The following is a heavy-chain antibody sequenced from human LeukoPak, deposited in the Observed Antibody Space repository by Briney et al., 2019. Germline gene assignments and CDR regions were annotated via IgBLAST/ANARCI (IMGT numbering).Heavy chain of an antibody. V-gene: IGHV4-4*02. Sequence: SGTLSLTCAVSGGSISSSNWWSWVRQPPGKGLEWIGEIYHSGSTYYNPSLKSRVTISVDRSKNQFSLKLSSVTAADTAVYYCARTALGFSEWFNPLGQGTLVTVSS. CDR2: IYHSGST. CDR3: ARTALGFSEWFNP. J-gene: IGHJ5*02. D-gene: IGHD3-3*01. CDR1: GGSISSSNW.